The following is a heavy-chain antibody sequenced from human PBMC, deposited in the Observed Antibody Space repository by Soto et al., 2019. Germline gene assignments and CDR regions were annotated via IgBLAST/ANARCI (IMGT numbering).Heavy chain of an antibody. CDR2: ISAYNGNT. Sequence: GAPVKLCSKAPGYTFNSCCIRWLRQATGQGLEWMGWISAYNGNTNYAQKLQGGVTMTTDTSTSTAYMELRSLRSDDTAVYYCARAPVYDYGDYVIWGQGTMVTVSS. CDR1: GYTFNSCC. D-gene: IGHD4-17*01. V-gene: IGHV1-18*01. CDR3: ARAPVYDYGDYVI. J-gene: IGHJ3*02.